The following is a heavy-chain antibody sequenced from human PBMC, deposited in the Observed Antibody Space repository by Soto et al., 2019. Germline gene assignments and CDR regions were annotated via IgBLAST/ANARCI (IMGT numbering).Heavy chain of an antibody. D-gene: IGHD4-17*01. V-gene: IGHV1-69*01. CDR2: IIPMFGTT. Sequence: QVQLVQSGPEVKKPGSSVKVSCKASGGTFTTYPINWVRQAPGQGLEWMGGIIPMFGTTNYAQKFQGRVTITADESTSTAYMELSSLRSEDTAMYYCARQFTGGDYQYWGQGTLVTVSS. CDR3: ARQFTGGDYQY. CDR1: GGTFTTYP. J-gene: IGHJ4*02.